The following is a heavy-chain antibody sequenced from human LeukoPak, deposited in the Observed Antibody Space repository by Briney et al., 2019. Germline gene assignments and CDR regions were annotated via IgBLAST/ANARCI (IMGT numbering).Heavy chain of an antibody. V-gene: IGHV3-23*01. D-gene: IGHD2-2*01. CDR1: GFTFSSYA. CDR3: AKDLGYCSSTSCPGAFDI. CDR2: ISGSGGST. Sequence: PGGSLRLSCAASGFTFSSYATSWVRQAPGKGLEWVSAISGSGGSTYYADSVKGRFTISRDNSKNTLYLQMNSLRAEDTAVYYCAKDLGYCSSTSCPGAFDIWGQGTMVTVSS. J-gene: IGHJ3*02.